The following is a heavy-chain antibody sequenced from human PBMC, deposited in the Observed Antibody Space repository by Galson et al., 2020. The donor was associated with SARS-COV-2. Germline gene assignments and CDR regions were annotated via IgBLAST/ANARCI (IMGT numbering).Heavy chain of an antibody. CDR3: ATQYYDILTGFYIYYFHY. CDR2: ISSDSSYI. CDR1: GLTFSNCG. V-gene: IGHV3-21*01. Sequence: GGSLRVSCAASGLTFSNCGMNWVRQAPGKGLAWVASISSDSSYIHYADSVKGRFTISRDNAKNSLYLQMNSLRAEDTAVYYCATQYYDILTGFYIYYFHYWGQGTLVTVSS. D-gene: IGHD3-9*01. J-gene: IGHJ4*02.